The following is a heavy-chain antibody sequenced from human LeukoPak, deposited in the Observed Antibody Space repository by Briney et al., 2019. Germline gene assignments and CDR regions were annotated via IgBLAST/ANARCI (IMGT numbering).Heavy chain of an antibody. CDR2: ISGTGTTT. D-gene: IGHD1-26*01. CDR1: GFAFSNFN. CDR3: ARSGSYRLDY. V-gene: IGHV3-48*01. Sequence: GGSLRLSCAASGFAFSNFNMTWVRQAPGKGLEWVSYISGTGTTTYYADSVKGRFTISRDIAQNSLYLQMNGLRAEDTAVYYCARSGSYRLDYWGQGTLVTVSS. J-gene: IGHJ4*02.